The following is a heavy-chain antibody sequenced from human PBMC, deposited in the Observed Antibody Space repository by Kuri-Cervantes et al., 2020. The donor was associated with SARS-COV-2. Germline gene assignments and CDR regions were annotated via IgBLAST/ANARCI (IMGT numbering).Heavy chain of an antibody. D-gene: IGHD5-12*01. J-gene: IGHJ6*03. Sequence: ASVKVSCKGSGYSFISYWIGWVRQMPGKGLEWMGIIFPGDSDTTYSPSFQGQVTISADKSISTAYLQWSSLKASDTAMYYCARLGDRGYIRDYYHMDVWGKGTTVTVSS. CDR1: GYSFISYW. V-gene: IGHV5-51*01. CDR3: ARLGDRGYIRDYYHMDV. CDR2: IFPGDSDT.